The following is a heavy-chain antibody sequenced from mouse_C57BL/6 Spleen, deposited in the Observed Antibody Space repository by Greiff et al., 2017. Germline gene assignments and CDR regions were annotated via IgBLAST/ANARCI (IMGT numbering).Heavy chain of an antibody. V-gene: IGHV1-15*01. CDR1: GYTFTDYE. CDR3: TRTLYDYDGFAY. D-gene: IGHD2-4*01. CDR2: IDPETGGT. Sequence: QVQLQQSGAELVRPGASVTLSCKASGYTFTDYEMHWVKQTPVHGLEWIGAIDPETGGTAYNQKFKGKAILTADKSSSTAYMELRSLTSEDSAVYYCTRTLYDYDGFAYWGQGTLVTVSA. J-gene: IGHJ3*01.